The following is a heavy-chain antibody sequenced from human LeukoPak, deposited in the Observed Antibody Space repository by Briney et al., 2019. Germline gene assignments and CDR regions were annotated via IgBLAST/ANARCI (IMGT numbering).Heavy chain of an antibody. V-gene: IGHV1-46*01. J-gene: IGHJ4*02. D-gene: IGHD2-21*02. Sequence: IINPSGCTSSYAQSFQARVTMTRDTSTSTVYMELSSLRSEDTAVYYCARDRGGDYDLGYWGQGTLVTVSS. CDR2: INPSGCTS. CDR3: ARDRGGDYDLGY.